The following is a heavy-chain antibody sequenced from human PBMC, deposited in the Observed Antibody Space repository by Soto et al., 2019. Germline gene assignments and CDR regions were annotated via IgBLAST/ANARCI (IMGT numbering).Heavy chain of an antibody. CDR3: ARVGREGPSSQWEAFDY. V-gene: IGHV3-30-3*01. J-gene: IGHJ4*02. CDR1: GFTFSSYA. Sequence: GVSLRLSCAASGFTFSSYAMHWVRQAPGKGLEWVAVISYDGSNEYYADSVKGRFTISRDNSKNTLYLQMNSLRAEDTAVYYCARVGREGPSSQWEAFDYWGQGTLVTVSS. CDR2: ISYDGSNE. D-gene: IGHD1-26*01.